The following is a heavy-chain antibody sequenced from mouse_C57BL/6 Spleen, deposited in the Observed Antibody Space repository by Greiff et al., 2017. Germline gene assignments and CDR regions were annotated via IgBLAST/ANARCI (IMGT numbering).Heavy chain of an antibody. J-gene: IGHJ1*03. CDR2: IYPGSGNT. CDR1: GYTFTDYY. Sequence: LQESGAELVRPGASVKLSCKASGYTFTDYYINWVKQRPGQGLEWIARIYPGSGNTYYNEKFKGKATLTAEKSSSTAYMQLSSLTSEDSAVYFGSRRITTVVATGGYFDVWGTGTSVTVSS. CDR3: SRRITTVVATGGYFDV. D-gene: IGHD1-1*01. V-gene: IGHV1-76*01.